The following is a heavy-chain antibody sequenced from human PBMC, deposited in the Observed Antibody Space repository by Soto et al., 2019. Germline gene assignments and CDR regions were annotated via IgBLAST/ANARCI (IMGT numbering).Heavy chain of an antibody. Sequence: EVQLLESGGGLEQPGGSLRLSCAASGFNFNSYAMSWVRQAPGKGLEWVSGISGNGGATYYADSVKGRFTISRDNSKNTVFLQMSSLRAEDTAVYYCAKGHCSGGVCSLFDYWGQGALVTVSS. CDR3: AKGHCSGGVCSLFDY. CDR2: ISGNGGAT. V-gene: IGHV3-23*01. CDR1: GFNFNSYA. D-gene: IGHD2-15*01. J-gene: IGHJ4*02.